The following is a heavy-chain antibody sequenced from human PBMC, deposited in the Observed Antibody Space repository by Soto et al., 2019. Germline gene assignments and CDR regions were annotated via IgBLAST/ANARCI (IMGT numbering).Heavy chain of an antibody. V-gene: IGHV4-31*03. J-gene: IGHJ4*02. CDR3: ARESYYGSGATVVGY. CDR1: GGSISSGGYY. D-gene: IGHD3-10*01. CDR2: IYYSGST. Sequence: SETLSLTCTVSGGSISSGGYYWSWIRQHPGKGLEWIGYIYYSGSTYYNPSLKSRVTISVDTSKNQFSLKLSSVTAADTAVYYCARESYYGSGATVVGYWGLGTLVTVSS.